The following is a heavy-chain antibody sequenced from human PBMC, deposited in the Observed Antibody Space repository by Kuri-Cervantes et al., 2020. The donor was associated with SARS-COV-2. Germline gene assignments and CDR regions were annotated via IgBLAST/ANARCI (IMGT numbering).Heavy chain of an antibody. J-gene: IGHJ4*02. D-gene: IGHD2-21*02. CDR1: GGSFSGYY. Sequence: GSLRLSCAVYGGSFSGYYWSWIRQPPGKGLEWIGYIYYSGSTYYNPSLKSRVTISVDTSKNQFSLKLSSVTAADTAVYYCARGQVGTLPFSYYFDYWGQGTLVTVSS. V-gene: IGHV4-34*01. CDR2: IYYSGST. CDR3: ARGQVGTLPFSYYFDY.